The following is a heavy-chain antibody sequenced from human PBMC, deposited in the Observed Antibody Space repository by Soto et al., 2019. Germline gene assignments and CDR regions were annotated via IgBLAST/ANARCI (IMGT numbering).Heavy chain of an antibody. J-gene: IGHJ6*02. D-gene: IGHD6-13*01. CDR3: AKEFSIAAAGTKRWALNYYYYGMDV. Sequence: PGGSLRLSCAASGFTFSSYAMSWVRQAPGKGLEWVSAISGSGGSTYYADSVKGRFTISRDNSKNTLYLQMNSLRAEDTAVYYCAKEFSIAAAGTKRWALNYYYYGMDVWGQGTTVTVSS. CDR1: GFTFSSYA. V-gene: IGHV3-23*01. CDR2: ISGSGGST.